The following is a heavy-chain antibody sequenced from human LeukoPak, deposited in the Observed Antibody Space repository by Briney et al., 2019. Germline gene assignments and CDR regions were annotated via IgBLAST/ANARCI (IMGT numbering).Heavy chain of an antibody. Sequence: GGSLRLSCAASGFTFSSYAMSWVRQVPGKGLEWVSGISASGDSTYYADSVKGRFTISRDNSKNTLYLQMNSLRAEDTAVYYCAKMPVSYSSGWSTFDYWSQGNLVTVSS. CDR2: ISASGDST. CDR1: GFTFSSYA. CDR3: AKMPVSYSSGWSTFDY. D-gene: IGHD6-19*01. V-gene: IGHV3-23*01. J-gene: IGHJ4*02.